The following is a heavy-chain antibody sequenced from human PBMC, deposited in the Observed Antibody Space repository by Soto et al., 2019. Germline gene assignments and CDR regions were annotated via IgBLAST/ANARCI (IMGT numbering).Heavy chain of an antibody. V-gene: IGHV5-51*01. J-gene: IGHJ6*02. CDR3: XRHHLGDPRYYPYAMDV. Sequence: PGESLKISCKGSGYSFTIYWIGWVRQMPGKGLEWMGIIYPGDSDTRYSPSFQGQVTISADKSIGTAYLQWNSLKASDTAMYYCXRHHLGDPRYYPYAMDVWGQGTTVTVSS. CDR2: IYPGDSDT. CDR1: GYSFTIYW. D-gene: IGHD2-21*01.